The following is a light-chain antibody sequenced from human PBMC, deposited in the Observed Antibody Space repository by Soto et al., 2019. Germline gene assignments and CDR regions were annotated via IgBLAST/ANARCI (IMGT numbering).Light chain of an antibody. Sequence: DIQITQSPSSLSASVGDRVTITCRASQDIRSGLAWYQQNPGKAPKLLLYATSSLQSGVPSRFSGSGSGTDFTLAISSLQPEDFATYFCQQANSYPFTFGPGIKVDIK. CDR2: ATS. CDR3: QQANSYPFT. CDR1: QDIRSG. V-gene: IGKV1-12*01. J-gene: IGKJ3*01.